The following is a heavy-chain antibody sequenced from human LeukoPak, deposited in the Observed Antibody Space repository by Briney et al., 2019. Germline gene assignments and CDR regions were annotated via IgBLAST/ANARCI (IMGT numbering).Heavy chain of an antibody. CDR1: GGSISSHY. V-gene: IGHV4-59*11. J-gene: IGHJ4*02. CDR3: ARDPRYPDCGYYFDY. Sequence: SETLSLTCTVSGGSISSHYWSWIRQPPGKGLEWIGYIYYSGSTNYNPSLKSRVTISVDTSKNQFSLKLSSVTAADTAVYYCARDPRYPDCGYYFDYWGQGTLVTVSS. CDR2: IYYSGST. D-gene: IGHD2-21*02.